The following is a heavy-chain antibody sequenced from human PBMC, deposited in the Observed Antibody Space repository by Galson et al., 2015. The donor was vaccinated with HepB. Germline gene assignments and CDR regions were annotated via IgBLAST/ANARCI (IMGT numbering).Heavy chain of an antibody. CDR3: ARSLRYYFYNMDV. V-gene: IGHV3-53*01. D-gene: IGHD5/OR15-5a*01. J-gene: IGHJ6*03. CDR2: IYSGGTT. CDR1: GFTVSSTY. Sequence: SLRLSCAASGFTVSSTYMSWVRQAPGKGLEWVSIIYSGGTTYYTDSVKGRFTISRDNSGNTLYLQMNSLRAEDTAVYYCARSLRYYFYNMDVWGKGTTVTVSS.